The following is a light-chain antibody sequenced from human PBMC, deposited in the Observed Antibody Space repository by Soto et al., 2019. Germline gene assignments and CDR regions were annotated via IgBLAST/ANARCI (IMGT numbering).Light chain of an antibody. CDR2: GAS. CDR1: QTVSNKY. Sequence: EVVLTQSPDTLSLSPGERATLSCTTSQTVSNKYLTWYQQKPGQPPRLLTYGASSRATGVTDRFSGSGSGTDFTLTISSLQSDDCALYYCQQYNNWPGTFGQGTKV. CDR3: QQYNNWPGT. J-gene: IGKJ1*01. V-gene: IGKV3D-15*01.